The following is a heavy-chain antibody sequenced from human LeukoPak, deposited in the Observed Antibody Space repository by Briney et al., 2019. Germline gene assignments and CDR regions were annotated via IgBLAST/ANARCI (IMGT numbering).Heavy chain of an antibody. V-gene: IGHV4-59*01. CDR2: IYSSGST. CDR3: ARVGPIAAAGSGFDY. J-gene: IGHJ4*02. D-gene: IGHD6-13*01. CDR1: GGSISSYS. Sequence: PSETLSLTCTVSGGSISSYSWSWIRQPPGKGLEWIGSIYSSGSTNYNPSLKSRVTISVDTSKNQFSLKLSSVTAADTAVYYCARVGPIAAAGSGFDYWGQGTLVTVSS.